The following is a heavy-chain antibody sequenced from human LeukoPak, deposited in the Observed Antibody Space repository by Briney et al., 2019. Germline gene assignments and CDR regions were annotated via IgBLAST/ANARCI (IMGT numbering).Heavy chain of an antibody. V-gene: IGHV4-39*07. D-gene: IGHD3-3*01. CDR2: IYYSGRT. Sequence: SETLSLTCTVSGGSINSSSDYWGWTRQPPGKGLEWIGSIYYSGRTYYSPSLKSRITISVDTSKNQFSLKLSSVTAADTAVYYCARVYNLFLVWAHDYWGQGTLVTVSS. CDR3: ARVYNLFLVWAHDY. J-gene: IGHJ4*02. CDR1: GGSINSSSDY.